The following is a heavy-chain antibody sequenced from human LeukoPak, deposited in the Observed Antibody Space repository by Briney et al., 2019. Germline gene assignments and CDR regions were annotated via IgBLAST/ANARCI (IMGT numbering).Heavy chain of an antibody. V-gene: IGHV3-23*01. D-gene: IGHD4-23*01. Sequence: RAGGSLRLSCAASGFTFSSYAMSWVRQAPGKGLEWVSAISGSGGSTYYADSVKGRFTISRDNSKNTLYLQMNSLRAEDTAVYYCAKDLERWSTPIDYWGQGTLVTVSS. CDR3: AKDLERWSTPIDY. CDR1: GFTFSSYA. J-gene: IGHJ4*02. CDR2: ISGSGGST.